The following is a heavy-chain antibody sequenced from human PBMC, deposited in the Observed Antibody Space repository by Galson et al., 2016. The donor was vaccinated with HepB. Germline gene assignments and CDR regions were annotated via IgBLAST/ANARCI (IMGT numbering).Heavy chain of an antibody. V-gene: IGHV3-23*01. Sequence: SLRLSCAASGFTFSSYAMSWVRQAPGRGLHWVSTVRGGGESTYYADSVRGRFAISADYSKNTLFLQMNSLRGDDTAVYYCAKGREYGSGTRMPNDAFDTWGQGTPVTVSS. CDR1: GFTFSSYA. J-gene: IGHJ3*02. CDR2: VRGGGEST. CDR3: AKGREYGSGTRMPNDAFDT. D-gene: IGHD3-10*01.